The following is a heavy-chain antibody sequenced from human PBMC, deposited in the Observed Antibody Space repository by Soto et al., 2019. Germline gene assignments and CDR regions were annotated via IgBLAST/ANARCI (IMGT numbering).Heavy chain of an antibody. D-gene: IGHD6-6*01. CDR1: GFTFSDYY. Sequence: QVQLVESGGGLVKPGGSLRLSCAASGFTFSDYYMSWISQAPGKGLEWVSYISSSGSTIYYADSVKGRFTISRDNAKNSLYLQMNSLRAEDTAVYYCARQMLLAARPNWYFDLWGRGTLVTVSS. J-gene: IGHJ2*01. CDR2: ISSSGSTI. CDR3: ARQMLLAARPNWYFDL. V-gene: IGHV3-11*01.